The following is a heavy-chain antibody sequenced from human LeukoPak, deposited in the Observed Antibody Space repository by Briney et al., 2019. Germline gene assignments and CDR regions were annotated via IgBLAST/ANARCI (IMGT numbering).Heavy chain of an antibody. D-gene: IGHD3-9*01. CDR3: ARGTTRYYDILTGYYTASDYYYYMDV. CDR2: ISYDGSEK. Sequence: GGSLRLSCAASEFTFSIYAMHWVRQAPGKGLEWVAVISYDGSEKYYGDSVKGRFTISRDNSKNTLYLQMNSLRPEDTAVYYCARGTTRYYDILTGYYTASDYYYYMDVWGKGTTVTISS. CDR1: EFTFSIYA. V-gene: IGHV3-30*04. J-gene: IGHJ6*03.